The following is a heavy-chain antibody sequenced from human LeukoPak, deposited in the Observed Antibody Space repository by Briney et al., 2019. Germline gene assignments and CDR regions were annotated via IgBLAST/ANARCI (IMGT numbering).Heavy chain of an antibody. D-gene: IGHD3-10*01. CDR3: ARDAPYGPDAFDI. J-gene: IGHJ3*02. CDR1: GFTFSSYD. CDR2: ISSSGSTI. V-gene: IGHV3-48*03. Sequence: GGSLRLSCVASGFTFSSYDMNWVRQAPGKGLEWVSYISSSGSTIHFADSVKGRFTISRDNAKNSLFLQMNSLRAEDTAVYYCARDAPYGPDAFDIWGQGTVVTVSS.